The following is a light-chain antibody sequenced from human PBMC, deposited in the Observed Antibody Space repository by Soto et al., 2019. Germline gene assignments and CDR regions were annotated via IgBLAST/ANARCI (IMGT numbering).Light chain of an antibody. CDR3: CSYAGSYTWV. Sequence: QSALTQSRSVSGSPGQSVIISCTGTSSDVGGYNYVSWYQQHPGKAPKLIIYDVTKRPSGVPDRFSGSKSGNTASLTISGLQDEDETDYYCCSYAGSYTWVFGGGTKVTVL. CDR2: DVT. CDR1: SSDVGGYNY. J-gene: IGLJ3*02. V-gene: IGLV2-11*01.